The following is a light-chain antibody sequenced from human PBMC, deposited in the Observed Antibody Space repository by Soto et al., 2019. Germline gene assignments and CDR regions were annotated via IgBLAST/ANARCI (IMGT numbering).Light chain of an antibody. CDR1: QGISSW. Sequence: DIQMTQSPSSVSASVGDRVTITCRASQGISSWLDWYQQKPGKAPNLLIYAASSLQSGVASRFSGSGSGTDFTLTISSLQPEDFATYYCQQANRFPLTFGGGTKVVIK. V-gene: IGKV1-12*01. CDR3: QQANRFPLT. J-gene: IGKJ4*01. CDR2: AAS.